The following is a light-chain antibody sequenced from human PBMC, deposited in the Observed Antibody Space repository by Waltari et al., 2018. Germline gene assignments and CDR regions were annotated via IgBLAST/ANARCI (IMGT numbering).Light chain of an antibody. CDR3: SSYTSSSTLL. CDR1: SSDVGGYNY. V-gene: IGLV2-14*01. CDR2: DVS. J-gene: IGLJ3*02. Sequence: QSALTQPASVSGSPGQSITISCTGTSSDVGGYNYVSWYQQHPGKAPKLIISDVSKRASGVSKRVAGAKYGNTASLTISGLQAEDEADFYCSSYTSSSTLLFGGGTKLTVL.